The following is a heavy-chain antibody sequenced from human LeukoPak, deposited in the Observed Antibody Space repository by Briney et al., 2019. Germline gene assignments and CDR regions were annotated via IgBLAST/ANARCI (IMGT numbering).Heavy chain of an antibody. J-gene: IGHJ6*02. V-gene: IGHV3-30*18. CDR2: ISYDGSNK. CDR3: AKGISITIFGVVKRGGYYGMDV. CDR1: GFTFSSYG. Sequence: GGSLRLSCAASGFTFSSYGMHWVRQAPGKGLEWVAVISYDGSNKYYADSVKSRFTISRDNSKNTLYLQMNSLRAEDTAVYYCAKGISITIFGVVKRGGYYGMDVWGQGTTVTVSS. D-gene: IGHD3-3*01.